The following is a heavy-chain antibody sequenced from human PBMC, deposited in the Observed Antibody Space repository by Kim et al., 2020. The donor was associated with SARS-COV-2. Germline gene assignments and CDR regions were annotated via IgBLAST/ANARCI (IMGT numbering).Heavy chain of an antibody. CDR2: INPSGGST. D-gene: IGHD3-22*01. V-gene: IGHV1-46*01. CDR3: ARDFPVILTYYYDSSGYGFAFDI. Sequence: ASVKVSCKASGYTFTSYYMHWVRQAPGQGLEWMGIINPSGGSTSYAQKFQGRVTMTRDTSTSTVYMELSSLRSEDTAVYYCARDFPVILTYYYDSSGYGFAFDIWGQGTMVTVSS. J-gene: IGHJ3*02. CDR1: GYTFTSYY.